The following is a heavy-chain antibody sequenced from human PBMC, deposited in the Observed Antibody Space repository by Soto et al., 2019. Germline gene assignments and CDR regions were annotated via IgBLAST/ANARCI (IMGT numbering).Heavy chain of an antibody. D-gene: IGHD4-17*01. J-gene: IGHJ3*02. Sequence: GESLKISCKGSAYNFTNYWISWVRQMPGKGLEWMGRIDPSDSYTKYSPSFQGHVTISADKSINTAYLQWSSLKASDTAMYYCARKMTTVPNDASDIWGQGTMVTVSS. CDR1: AYNFTNYW. CDR3: ARKMTTVPNDASDI. V-gene: IGHV5-10-1*01. CDR2: IDPSDSYT.